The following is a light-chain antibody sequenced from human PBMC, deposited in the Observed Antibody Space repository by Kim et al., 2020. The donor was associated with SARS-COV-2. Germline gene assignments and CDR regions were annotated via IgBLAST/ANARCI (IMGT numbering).Light chain of an antibody. CDR2: GAS. CDR3: QQYGSSPLT. Sequence: PGDRASLSCRASHSVRSSYLAWYQQKPGQAPRLLIYGASSRATGIPDRFSGSGSRTDFTLTISRLEPEDVAVYYCQQYGSSPLTFGGGTKVDIK. V-gene: IGKV3-20*01. J-gene: IGKJ4*01. CDR1: HSVRSSY.